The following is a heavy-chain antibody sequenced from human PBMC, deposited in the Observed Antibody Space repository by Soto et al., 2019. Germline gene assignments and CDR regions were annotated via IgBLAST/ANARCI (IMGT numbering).Heavy chain of an antibody. Sequence: SVSNAWMNWVRQAPGKGLEWVGRIKSKTDGGTTDYAAPVKGRFTISRDDSKNTLYLQMNSLKTEDTAVYYCTIDSRGYSYGLFDYWGQGTLVTVSS. CDR2: IKSKTDGGTT. CDR3: TIDSRGYSYGLFDY. D-gene: IGHD5-18*01. V-gene: IGHV3-15*07. CDR1: SVSNAW. J-gene: IGHJ4*02.